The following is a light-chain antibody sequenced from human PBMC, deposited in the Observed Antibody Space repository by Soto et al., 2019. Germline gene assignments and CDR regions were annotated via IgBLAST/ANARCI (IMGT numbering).Light chain of an antibody. Sequence: EIVLTQSPGTLSLSPGERATLSCRASQSLSSRYLAWYQQKARRAPRLLIYGASTTATGIPDRFSGIGSGTDFTLIISRLEHEDFAVYFCQQYGSSPNTFGQGTRLEIK. J-gene: IGKJ5*01. CDR1: QSLSSRY. CDR2: GAS. CDR3: QQYGSSPNT. V-gene: IGKV3-20*01.